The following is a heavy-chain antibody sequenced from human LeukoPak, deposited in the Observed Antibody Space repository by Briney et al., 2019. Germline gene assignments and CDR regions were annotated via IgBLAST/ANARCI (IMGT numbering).Heavy chain of an antibody. Sequence: PGGSLRLSCAASGFTFTDYAMSWVRQAPEKGLEWLSTISDNGSQTYYTDSVKGRFTIPRDNSRNTVFLQMNSLRAEDSGVYYCATDRERDPSVYYLVGGQGTLITVSS. J-gene: IGHJ4*02. CDR2: ISDNGSQT. CDR3: ATDRERDPSVYYLV. CDR1: GFTFTDYA. V-gene: IGHV3-23*01. D-gene: IGHD3-22*01.